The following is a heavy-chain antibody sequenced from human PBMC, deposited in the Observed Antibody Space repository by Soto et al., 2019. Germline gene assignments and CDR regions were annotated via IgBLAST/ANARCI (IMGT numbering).Heavy chain of an antibody. J-gene: IGHJ2*01. V-gene: IGHV3-23*01. CDR3: AKVAACSSSCPRVVWCFDL. CDR1: GFTFSSHA. D-gene: IGHD6-13*01. CDR2: ISGSGGST. Sequence: PGGSLRLSCAASGFTFSSHAMSWVRQAPGKGLEWVSAISGSGGSTYYADSVKGRFTISRDTSKNTLYLHMNTLRAEDTAVYYCAKVAACSSSCPRVVWCFDLWGRGTLVTVSS.